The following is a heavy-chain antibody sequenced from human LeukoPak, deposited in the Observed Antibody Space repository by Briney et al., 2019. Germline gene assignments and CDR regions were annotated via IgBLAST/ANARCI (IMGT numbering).Heavy chain of an antibody. CDR1: GFTFSSYA. J-gene: IGHJ4*02. CDR2: IRGTGSST. V-gene: IGHV3-23*01. CDR3: AKGTEYSSSWYTKALDY. D-gene: IGHD6-13*01. Sequence: PGGSLRLSCGASGFTFSSYAMAWVRQAPGKGLEWVSAIRGTGSSTYYADSVKGRFTISRDNSKSTLYLQMNSLRAEDAAVYYCAKGTEYSSSWYTKALDYWGQGGLVTVYS.